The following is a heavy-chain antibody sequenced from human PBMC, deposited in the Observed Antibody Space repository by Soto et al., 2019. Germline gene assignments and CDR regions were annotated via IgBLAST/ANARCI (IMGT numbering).Heavy chain of an antibody. D-gene: IGHD1-1*01. V-gene: IGHV1-8*01. CDR1: GYTFTSYD. Sequence: ASVKVSCKASGYTFTSYDIYWVRQATGQGLEWMGWMNPNTGNSGYAQKFQGRVTMTSDTSISTAHMGLSSLRSEDTAVYYCARRAETNGWNGFGADKYYFDFWGQGALVTVSS. J-gene: IGHJ4*02. CDR2: MNPNTGNS. CDR3: ARRAETNGWNGFGADKYYFDF.